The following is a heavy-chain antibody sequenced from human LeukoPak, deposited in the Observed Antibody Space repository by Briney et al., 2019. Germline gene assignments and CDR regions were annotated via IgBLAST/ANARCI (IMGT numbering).Heavy chain of an antibody. CDR3: ARGQDRYFDY. CDR1: GGSFSGYY. J-gene: IGHJ4*02. CDR2: INHSGST. V-gene: IGHV4-34*01. Sequence: PSETLSLTCAVYGGSFSGYYWSWIRQPPGKGLEWIGEINHSGSTNYNPSLKSRVTISVDTSKNQFSLKLSSVTAADTAVYYCARGQDRYFDYWGQGTLVTVSS.